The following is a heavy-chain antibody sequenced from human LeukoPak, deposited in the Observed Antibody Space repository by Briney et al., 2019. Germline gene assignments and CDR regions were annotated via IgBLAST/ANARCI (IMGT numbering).Heavy chain of an antibody. V-gene: IGHV3-11*01. J-gene: IGHJ6*02. CDR1: GFTFSDYH. D-gene: IGHD3-10*01. CDR3: ARSTDGSGSYYYYGMDV. Sequence: GGSLRLSCTAFGFTFSDYHMSWIRQAPGRGLEWVSYISSSGNPIHYADSVRGRFTISRDNAKNSLYLHMNSLSAEDAAVYYCARSTDGSGSYYYYGMDVWGQGTTVTVSS. CDR2: ISSSGNPI.